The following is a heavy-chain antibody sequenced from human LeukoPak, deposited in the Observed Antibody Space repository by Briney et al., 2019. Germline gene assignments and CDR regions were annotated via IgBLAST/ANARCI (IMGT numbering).Heavy chain of an antibody. CDR3: NGVGSSWFGNDY. Sequence: SETLSLTCAVYGGSFSGYYWSWIRQPPGKGLEWIGEINHSGSTNYNPSLKSRVTISVDTSKNQFSLKLSSVTAADTAVYYCNGVGSSWFGNDYWGQGTLVTVSS. CDR2: INHSGST. V-gene: IGHV4-34*01. J-gene: IGHJ4*02. CDR1: GGSFSGYY. D-gene: IGHD6-13*01.